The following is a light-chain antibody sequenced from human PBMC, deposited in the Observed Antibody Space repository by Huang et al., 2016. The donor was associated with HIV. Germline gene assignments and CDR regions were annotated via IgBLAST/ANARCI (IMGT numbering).Light chain of an antibody. CDR1: QTISSY. CDR2: ASS. CDR3: KQSYSAPPLT. V-gene: IGKV1-39*01. Sequence: DIQMTQSPSSLSASVVERVTITCRASQTISSYLNWYQQKPGKAPQLLIYASSSLKSGDPSSLRGSGSRTEFTLAIRSPQTEDFATYYCKQSYSAPPLTFGGGTKVEI. J-gene: IGKJ4*01.